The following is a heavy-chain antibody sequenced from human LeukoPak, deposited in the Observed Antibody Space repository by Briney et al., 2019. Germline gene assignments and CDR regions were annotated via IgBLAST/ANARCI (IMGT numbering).Heavy chain of an antibody. J-gene: IGHJ6*03. CDR2: ISAYNGNT. V-gene: IGHV1-18*01. Sequence: ASVTVSCKASGYTFTSYGISWVRQAPGQGLEWMGWISAYNGNTNYAQKLQGRVTMTTDTSTSTAYMELRSLRSDDTAVYYCAARLRYFDWSPYYYYYYMDVWGKGTTVTISS. CDR3: AARLRYFDWSPYYYYYYMDV. CDR1: GYTFTSYG. D-gene: IGHD3-9*01.